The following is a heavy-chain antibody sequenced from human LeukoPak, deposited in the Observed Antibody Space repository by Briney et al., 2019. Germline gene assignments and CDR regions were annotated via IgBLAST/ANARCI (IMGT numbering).Heavy chain of an antibody. CDR2: IKQDGSEK. CDR3: ARFRYYDSSGYYYYFDY. D-gene: IGHD3-22*01. Sequence: GGSLRLSCAASGFTFSSYWMSWVRQAPGKGLEWVANIKQDGSEKYYVDSVEGRFTISRDNAKNSLYLQMNSLRAEDTAVYYCARFRYYDSSGYYYYFDYWGQGTLVTVSS. J-gene: IGHJ4*02. CDR1: GFTFSSYW. V-gene: IGHV3-7*05.